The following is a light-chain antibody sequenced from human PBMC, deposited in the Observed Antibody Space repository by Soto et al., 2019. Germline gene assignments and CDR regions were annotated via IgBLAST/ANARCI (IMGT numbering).Light chain of an antibody. CDR1: QSIMFS. V-gene: IGKV3-15*01. CDR3: QQYYDWPPLT. CDR2: GAS. J-gene: IGKJ4*01. Sequence: EIVMTQSPATLSVSPGERATLSCRASQSIMFSLAWYQQKPGQAPRLLISGASTRATGIPARFSGSGSGKEFTLTISSLQSEDFAGYYCQQYYDWPPLTFGGGTKVEIK.